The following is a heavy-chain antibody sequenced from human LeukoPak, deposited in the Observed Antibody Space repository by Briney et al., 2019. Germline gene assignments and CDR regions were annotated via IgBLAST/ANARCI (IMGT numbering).Heavy chain of an antibody. CDR2: IQYDGSNK. D-gene: IGHD6-13*01. CDR3: AAEGRIAAEVAFDI. V-gene: IGHV3-30*02. CDR1: GFTFSSHG. Sequence: GGSPRLSCAASGFTFSSHGMHWVRQAPGKGLEWVAFIQYDGSNKKYADAVKGRFTISRDNSKNTLYLQMNSLRAEDTAVYYCAAEGRIAAEVAFDIWGQGTMVTVSS. J-gene: IGHJ3*02.